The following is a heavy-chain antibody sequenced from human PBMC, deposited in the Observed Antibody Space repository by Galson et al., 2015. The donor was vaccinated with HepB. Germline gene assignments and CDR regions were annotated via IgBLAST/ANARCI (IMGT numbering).Heavy chain of an antibody. Sequence: SVKVSCKASGYTFTGYYMHWVRQAPGQGLEWMGWINPNSGGTNYAQKFQGRVTMTRDTSISTAYMELSRLRSDDTAVYYCASTTNRSRRSSIYYYGMDVWGQGTTVTVSS. CDR2: INPNSGGT. V-gene: IGHV1-2*02. CDR3: ASTTNRSRRSSIYYYGMDV. D-gene: IGHD1-14*01. CDR1: GYTFTGYY. J-gene: IGHJ6*02.